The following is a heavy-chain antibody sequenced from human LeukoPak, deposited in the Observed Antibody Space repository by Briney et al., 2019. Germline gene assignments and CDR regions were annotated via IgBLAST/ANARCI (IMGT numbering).Heavy chain of an antibody. V-gene: IGHV3-49*03. CDR3: ARDYSTDDAFDI. J-gene: IGHJ3*02. D-gene: IGHD2-2*01. CDR2: IRSKAYGGTT. CDR1: GFTFGDYA. Sequence: GGSLRLSCTASGFTFGDYAMSWFRQAPGKGLEWVGFIRSKAYGGTTEYAASVKGRFTISRDDSKSIAYLQMNSLRAEDTAVYYCARDYSTDDAFDIWGQGTMVTVSS.